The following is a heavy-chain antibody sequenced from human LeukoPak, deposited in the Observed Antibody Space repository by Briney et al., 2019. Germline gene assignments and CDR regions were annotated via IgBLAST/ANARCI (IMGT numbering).Heavy chain of an antibody. CDR2: ISWDGRST. CDR1: GFTFDDYG. CDR3: ARALYRQHIVVVNAKNYWYFDL. V-gene: IGHV3-43D*03. Sequence: GGSLRLSCIASGFTFDDYGMHWVRQTPGKGLEWVSLISWDGRSTYYADSVKGRFTISRDNAKNSLYLQMNSLRAEDTAVYYCARALYRQHIVVVNAKNYWYFDLWGRGTLVTVSS. J-gene: IGHJ2*01. D-gene: IGHD2-21*01.